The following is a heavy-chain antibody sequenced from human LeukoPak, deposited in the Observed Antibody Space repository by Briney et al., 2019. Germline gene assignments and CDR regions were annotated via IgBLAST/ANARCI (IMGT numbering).Heavy chain of an antibody. CDR2: ISGSGGST. J-gene: IGHJ6*02. D-gene: IGHD3-22*01. CDR1: GFTFSSYA. V-gene: IGHV3-23*01. Sequence: GGSLRLSCAASGFTFSSYAMSWVHQAPGKGLEWVSAISGSGGSTYYADSVKGRFTISRDNSKNTLYLQMNSLRAEDTAVYYCAKAAYYYDSSGQIPALYYYYGMDVWGQGTTVTVSS. CDR3: AKAAYYYDSSGQIPALYYYYGMDV.